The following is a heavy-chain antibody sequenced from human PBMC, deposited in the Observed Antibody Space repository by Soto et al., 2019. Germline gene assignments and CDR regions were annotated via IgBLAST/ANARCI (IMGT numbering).Heavy chain of an antibody. V-gene: IGHV2-5*01. J-gene: IGHJ4*02. CDR3: AQRHPIYSRSWDY. Sequence: SGPTLVNPTQTLTLTCTFSGFSLITIGLGVGWVRQPPGKALEWLALVFWNDDKRYSPSLKSRLIITKDTSKKQVVLTMTNMDPVDTATYYCAQRHPIYSRSWDYWGPGTQVTVPQ. CDR1: GFSLITIGLG. CDR2: VFWNDDK. D-gene: IGHD6-13*01.